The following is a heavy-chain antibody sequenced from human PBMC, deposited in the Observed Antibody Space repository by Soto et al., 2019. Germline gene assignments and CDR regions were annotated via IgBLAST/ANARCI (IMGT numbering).Heavy chain of an antibody. Sequence: PSETLSLTCTVSGGSISSGGYYWSWIRQHPGKGLEWIGYIYYSGSTYYNPSLKSRVTISVDTSKNQFSLKLSSVTAADTAVYYCARDIRLLVYGPTNNWFDPWGQGTLVTVSS. J-gene: IGHJ5*02. V-gene: IGHV4-31*03. CDR2: IYYSGST. D-gene: IGHD2-2*02. CDR1: GGSISSGGYY. CDR3: ARDIRLLVYGPTNNWFDP.